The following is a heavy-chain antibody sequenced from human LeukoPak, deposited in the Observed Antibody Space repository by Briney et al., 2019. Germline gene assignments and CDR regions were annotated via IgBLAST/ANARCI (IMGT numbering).Heavy chain of an antibody. CDR3: ARDLQFLEWLFLLGMDV. CDR1: GFTFSSYA. V-gene: IGHV3-74*01. J-gene: IGHJ6*02. D-gene: IGHD3-3*01. Sequence: PGGSLRLSCAASGFTFSSYAMSWVRQAPGKGLVWVSRINSDGSSTSYADSVKGRFTISRDNAKNTLYLQMNSLRAEDTAVYYCARDLQFLEWLFLLGMDVWGQGTTVTVSS. CDR2: INSDGSST.